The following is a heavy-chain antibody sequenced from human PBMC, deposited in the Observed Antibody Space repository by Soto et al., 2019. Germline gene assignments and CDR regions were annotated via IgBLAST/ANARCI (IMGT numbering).Heavy chain of an antibody. CDR3: AKVEGYCTTTSCYEFGFFDP. J-gene: IGHJ5*02. CDR2: ISGSGGVT. CDR1: GFTFSNYA. Sequence: GGSLRLSCAASGFTFSNYAMSWVRQAPGEGLEWVSSISGSGGVTYYADSAKGRFTISRDTSKNTLHLQMNSLRAEDTAVYYCAKVEGYCTTTSCYEFGFFDPWGQGTLVTVSS. D-gene: IGHD2-2*01. V-gene: IGHV3-23*01.